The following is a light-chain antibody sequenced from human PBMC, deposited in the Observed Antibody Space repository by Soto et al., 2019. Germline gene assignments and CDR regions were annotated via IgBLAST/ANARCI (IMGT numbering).Light chain of an antibody. V-gene: IGKV3-20*01. CDR1: QSVSSSY. CDR2: GAS. Sequence: EIVLTQSPGTLSLSPGERATLSCRASQSVSSSYLAWYQQKPGQAPRLLIYGASSRAIGIPDRFSGSGSGTDFTLTISRLEPEDFSVYYCQQYGRTFGQGTKVEIK. J-gene: IGKJ1*01. CDR3: QQYGRT.